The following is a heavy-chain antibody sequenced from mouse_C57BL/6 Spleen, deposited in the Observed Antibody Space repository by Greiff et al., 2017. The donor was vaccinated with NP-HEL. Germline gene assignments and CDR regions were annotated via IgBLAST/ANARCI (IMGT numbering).Heavy chain of an antibody. D-gene: IGHD2-4*01. CDR1: GYSFTGYY. CDR3: ARWDYDSRGAMDY. CDR2: INPSTGGT. J-gene: IGHJ4*01. Sequence: VQLQQSGPELVKPGASVKISCKASGYSFTGYYMNWVKQSPEKSLEWIGEINPSTGGTTYNQKFKAKATLTVDKSSSTAYMQLKSLTSDDSAVYYCARWDYDSRGAMDYWGQGTSATVSS. V-gene: IGHV1-42*01.